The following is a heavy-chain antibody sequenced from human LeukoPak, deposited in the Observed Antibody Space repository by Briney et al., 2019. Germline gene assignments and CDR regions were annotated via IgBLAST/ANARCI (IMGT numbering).Heavy chain of an antibody. CDR2: IHYSGST. Sequence: SETLSLTCTVSGGSISSNSHYWAWIRQPPGKGLEWIGSIHYSGSTFYSPSLKCRVTISVDTSKNQFSLILTSVTASDTAVYYCAREEASVGDYWGQGILVTVSS. CDR3: AREEASVGDY. J-gene: IGHJ4*02. V-gene: IGHV4-39*01. D-gene: IGHD2-21*01. CDR1: GGSISSNSHY.